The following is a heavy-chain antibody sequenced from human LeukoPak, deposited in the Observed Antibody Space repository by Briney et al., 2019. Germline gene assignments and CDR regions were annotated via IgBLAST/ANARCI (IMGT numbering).Heavy chain of an antibody. Sequence: ASVKVSCKASGGTFSGYAISWVRQAPGQGLEWMGWINPNSGGTNYAQKFQGRVTMTRDTSISTAYMELSRLRSDDTAVYYCARDSSYGYGVCGSWGQGTLVTVSS. CDR3: ARDSSYGYGVCGS. CDR2: INPNSGGT. J-gene: IGHJ4*02. CDR1: GGTFSGYA. V-gene: IGHV1-2*02. D-gene: IGHD5-18*01.